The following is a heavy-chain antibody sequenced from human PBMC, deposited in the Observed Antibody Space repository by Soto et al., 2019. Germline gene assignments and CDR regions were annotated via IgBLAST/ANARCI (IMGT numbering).Heavy chain of an antibody. V-gene: IGHV4-39*01. CDR1: GGSISSSSHY. J-gene: IGHJ6*02. Sequence: SETLSLTCIVSGGSISSSSHYWGWIRQPPGKGREWIASIFYRGSTYYNPSLQSRVTMSVDTSKNQFSLKLSSVTAADTAVYYCARVLVHYGSGVWYYGMDVWGQGTTVA. D-gene: IGHD3-10*01. CDR2: IFYRGST. CDR3: ARVLVHYGSGVWYYGMDV.